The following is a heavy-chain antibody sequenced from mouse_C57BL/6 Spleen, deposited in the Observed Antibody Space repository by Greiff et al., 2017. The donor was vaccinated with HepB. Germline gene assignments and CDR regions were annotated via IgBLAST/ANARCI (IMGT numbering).Heavy chain of an antibody. CDR3: ARSLITTVVAWDAMDY. J-gene: IGHJ4*01. D-gene: IGHD1-1*01. CDR1: GYTFTSYW. CDR2: IHPNSGST. Sequence: QVQLQQPGAELVKPGASVKLSCKASGYTFTSYWMHWVKPRPGQGLEWIGMIHPNSGSTNYNEKFKSKATLTVDKSSSTAYMQLSSLTSEDSAVYYCARSLITTVVAWDAMDYWGQGTSVTVSS. V-gene: IGHV1-64*01.